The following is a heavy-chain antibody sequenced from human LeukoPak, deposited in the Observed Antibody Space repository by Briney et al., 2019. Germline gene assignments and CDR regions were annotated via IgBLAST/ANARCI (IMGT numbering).Heavy chain of an antibody. CDR2: IIPIFGTA. Sequence: SVKVSCKASGGTFSSYAISWVRQAPGQGLEWMVRIIPIFGTANYAQKFQGRVTITTDESTSTAYMELSSLRSEDTAVYYCARTAPRDSGYVYNWFDPWGQGTLVTVSS. J-gene: IGHJ5*02. V-gene: IGHV1-69*05. CDR1: GGTFSSYA. CDR3: ARTAPRDSGYVYNWFDP. D-gene: IGHD5-12*01.